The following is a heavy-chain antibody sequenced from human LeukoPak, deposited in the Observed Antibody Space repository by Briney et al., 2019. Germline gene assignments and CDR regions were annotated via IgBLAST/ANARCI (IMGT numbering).Heavy chain of an antibody. CDR3: ARTVLRYSRSYAFDI. J-gene: IGHJ3*02. V-gene: IGHV5-51*01. Sequence: GESLKISCKGSGYSFTSYWIGWVRQMSGKGLELMGIIYPDDSDTRYSPSFQGQVTISADNSISTAYLQWSSLKASDTAMYYCARTVLRYSRSYAFDIWGQGTMVTVSS. CDR2: IYPDDSDT. CDR1: GYSFTSYW. D-gene: IGHD3-9*01.